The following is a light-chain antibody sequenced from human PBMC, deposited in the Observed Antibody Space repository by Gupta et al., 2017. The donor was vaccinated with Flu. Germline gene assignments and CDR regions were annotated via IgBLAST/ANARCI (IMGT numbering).Light chain of an antibody. Sequence: EIVLTPSPGTLSLAPGGRATPSCRSSQSGSSSYLAWYQQKPGQAPRLLIYGASSRATGIPDRFSGSGSGTDFTLTISSLESEDFAVYYCQQYGSSPRTFGQGTKVEIK. J-gene: IGKJ1*01. CDR3: QQYGSSPRT. CDR2: GAS. V-gene: IGKV3-20*01. CDR1: QSGSSSY.